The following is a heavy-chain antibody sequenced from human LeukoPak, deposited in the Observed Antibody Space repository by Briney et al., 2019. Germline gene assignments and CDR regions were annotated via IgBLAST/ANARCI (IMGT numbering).Heavy chain of an antibody. V-gene: IGHV4-30-4*08. D-gene: IGHD4-17*01. CDR2: IYYSGST. J-gene: IGHJ3*02. CDR1: GGSISSGDYY. Sequence: SETLSLTCTVSGGSISSGDYYWSWIRQPPGKGLEWIGYIYYSGSTYYNPSLKSRVTISVDTSKNQFSLKLSSVTAADTAVYYCARDRDDYGDYGGAFDIWGHGTMVTVSS. CDR3: ARDRDDYGDYGGAFDI.